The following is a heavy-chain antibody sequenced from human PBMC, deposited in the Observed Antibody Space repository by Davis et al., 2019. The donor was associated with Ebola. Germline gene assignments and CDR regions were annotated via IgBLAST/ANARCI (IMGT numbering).Heavy chain of an antibody. D-gene: IGHD3-16*01. CDR1: GGSISSGGYY. J-gene: IGHJ6*02. CDR2: IYYSGST. V-gene: IGHV4-31*03. CDR3: ARRLHYYYGMDV. Sequence: MPSETLSLTCTVSGGSISSGGYYWSWIRQHPGKGLEWIGYIYYSGSTYYNPSLKSRVTISVDTSKNQFSLKLSSVTAADTAVYYCARRLHYYYGMDVWGQGTTVTVSS.